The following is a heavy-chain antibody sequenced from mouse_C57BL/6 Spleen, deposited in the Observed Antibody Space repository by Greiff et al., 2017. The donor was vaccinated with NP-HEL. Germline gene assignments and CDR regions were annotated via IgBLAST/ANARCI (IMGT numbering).Heavy chain of an antibody. V-gene: IGHV5-16*01. J-gene: IGHJ4*01. CDR1: GFTFSDYY. CDR3: AREGYYYGSLYAMDY. CDR2: INYDGSST. D-gene: IGHD1-1*01. Sequence: EVMLVESEGGLVQPGSSMKLSCTASGFTFSDYYMAWVRQVPEKGLEWVANINYDGSSTYYLDSLKSRFIISRDNAKNILYLQMSSLKSEDTATYYCAREGYYYGSLYAMDYWGQGTSVTVSS.